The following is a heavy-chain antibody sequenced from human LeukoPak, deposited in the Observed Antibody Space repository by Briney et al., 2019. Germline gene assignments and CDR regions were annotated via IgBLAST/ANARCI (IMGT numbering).Heavy chain of an antibody. CDR1: DGSRGTYS. J-gene: IGHJ4*01. D-gene: IGHD2-2*01. CDR2: IYYIGST. Sequence: PSETLSPTCSVSDGSRGTYSWGWIRQPPGKRLEWIGYIYYIGSTPYTPSPKSRVTVSVDTSKNQFSLKLTSMTAADTAVYYCARGRLGRQHASFFDSWGHGTLVTVSS. CDR3: ARGRLGRQHASFFDS. V-gene: IGHV4-59*08.